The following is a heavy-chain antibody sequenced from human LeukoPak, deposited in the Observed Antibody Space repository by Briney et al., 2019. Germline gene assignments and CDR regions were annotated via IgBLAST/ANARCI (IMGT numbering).Heavy chain of an antibody. V-gene: IGHV3-23*01. CDR3: AKVFSFGPGNYFDY. CDR2: ISGSGGST. Sequence: PGGSLRLSCAASGFTFSSYGMSWVRQAPGKGLEWVSAISGSGGSTYYADSVKGRFTISRDNSKNTLYLQMNSLRAEDTAVYYCAKVFSFGPGNYFDYWGQGTLVTVSS. J-gene: IGHJ4*02. D-gene: IGHD1-26*01. CDR1: GFTFSSYG.